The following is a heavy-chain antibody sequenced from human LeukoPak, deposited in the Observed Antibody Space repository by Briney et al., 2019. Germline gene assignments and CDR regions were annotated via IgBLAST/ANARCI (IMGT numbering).Heavy chain of an antibody. CDR3: AREWGGTYGDPGHFDY. Sequence: GGSLRLSCAVSGITVSANYMSWVRQAPGKGLEWVSLISSGGDTYYADSVKGRFTISRDNAKNTLYLQMNSLRAEDTAVYYCAREWGGTYGDPGHFDYWGQGTLVTVSS. D-gene: IGHD4-17*01. CDR1: GITVSANY. V-gene: IGHV3-66*01. J-gene: IGHJ4*02. CDR2: ISSGGDT.